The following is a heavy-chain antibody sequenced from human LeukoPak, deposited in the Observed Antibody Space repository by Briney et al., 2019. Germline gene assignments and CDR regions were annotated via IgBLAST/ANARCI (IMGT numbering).Heavy chain of an antibody. CDR3: VRGSSGTAVRGISWAWFDP. J-gene: IGHJ5*02. CDR1: GFTFSSYW. CDR2: IKPDGRET. D-gene: IGHD3-10*01. Sequence: GGSLRLSCAASGFTFSSYWMSWVRQAPGKGLEWVANIKPDGRETYYVDSVKGRFTISRDNAKNSLYLQMNSLRPEDTAVYYCVRGSSGTAVRGISWAWFDPWGQGTLVTVSS. V-gene: IGHV3-7*05.